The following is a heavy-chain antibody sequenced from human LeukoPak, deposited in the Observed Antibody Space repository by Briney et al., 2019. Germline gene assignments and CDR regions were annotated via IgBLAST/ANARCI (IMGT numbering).Heavy chain of an antibody. V-gene: IGHV1-69*01. Sequence: SVKVSCKASGGTFSSYAISLVRQAPGQGLEWMGGIIPIFGTANYAQKFQGRVTITADESTSTAYMELSSLRSEDTAVYYCARDRQLDPTEDAFDIWGQGTMVTVSS. J-gene: IGHJ3*02. CDR3: ARDRQLDPTEDAFDI. CDR2: IIPIFGTA. D-gene: IGHD1-1*01. CDR1: GGTFSSYA.